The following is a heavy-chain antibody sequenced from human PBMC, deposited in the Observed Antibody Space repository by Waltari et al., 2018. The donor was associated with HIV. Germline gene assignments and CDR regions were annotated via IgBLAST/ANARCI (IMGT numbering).Heavy chain of an antibody. D-gene: IGHD5-12*01. Sequence: QLQLQESGPGLVKPSETLSLTCTVSGGSISSSSYYWGWIRQPPGKGLEWIGSIYYSGSTYYNPSLKRRVTISVDTSKNQFSLKLSSVTAADTAVYYCARQVDLDYFDYWGQGTLVTVSS. CDR3: ARQVDLDYFDY. CDR1: GGSISSSSYY. J-gene: IGHJ4*02. V-gene: IGHV4-39*07. CDR2: IYYSGST.